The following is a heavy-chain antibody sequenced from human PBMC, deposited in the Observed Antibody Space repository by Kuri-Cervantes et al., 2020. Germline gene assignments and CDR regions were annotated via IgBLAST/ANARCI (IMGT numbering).Heavy chain of an antibody. D-gene: IGHD3-22*01. Sequence: GESLKISCAASGFTFSDYSMNWVRQSPGKGLEWVSSISSKSTYIYYADSVRGRFTISRDNAKNSLYLQMSSLRAEDTAVYYCARDGAAYFDASGSFVTFPDYWGQGALVTVSS. CDR2: ISSKSTYI. CDR1: GFTFSDYS. CDR3: ARDGAAYFDASGSFVTFPDY. V-gene: IGHV3-21*01. J-gene: IGHJ4*02.